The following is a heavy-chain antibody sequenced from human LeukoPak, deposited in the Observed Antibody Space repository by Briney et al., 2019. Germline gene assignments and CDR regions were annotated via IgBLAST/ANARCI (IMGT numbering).Heavy chain of an antibody. CDR2: IFPSGSA. J-gene: IGHJ6*03. D-gene: IGHD1-14*01. Sequence: SETLSLTCTVSGGYISSYYWSWIRQSPVKGLEWIGYIFPSGSAFYNPSLESRVTISQDTSENQFSLRLSSVTAADTAVYYCARRNHYFYYMDVWGKGTTVTVSS. CDR3: ARRNHYFYYMDV. V-gene: IGHV4-4*09. CDR1: GGYISSYY.